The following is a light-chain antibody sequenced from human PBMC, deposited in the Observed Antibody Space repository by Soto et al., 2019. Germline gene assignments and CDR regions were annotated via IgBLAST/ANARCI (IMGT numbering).Light chain of an antibody. V-gene: IGKV3-15*01. CDR2: GAS. Sequence: EIVMTQSPATLSVSRGERATLSCRASQSVNSRNLAWYQRKPGQAPRLLIYGASNRATGIPARFSGSGSGTEFTLTISSLQSEDFAVYYCQQYNNWPPITFGQGTRLEIK. CDR1: QSVNSRN. J-gene: IGKJ5*01. CDR3: QQYNNWPPIT.